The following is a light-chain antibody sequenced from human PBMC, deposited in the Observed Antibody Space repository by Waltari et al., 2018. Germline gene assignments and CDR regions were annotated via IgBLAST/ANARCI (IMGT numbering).Light chain of an antibody. Sequence: QSALTQPPSVSGSAGQSITISCTGTSSDVGSYIYVSWYQQHPNKAPKLLIYDVNKRASGVSDRFSGSKSGNTASLTISGLQAEDEADYYCSSYTGRNALLFGGGTKVTAL. CDR1: SSDVGSYIY. CDR3: SSYTGRNALL. CDR2: DVN. J-gene: IGLJ2*01. V-gene: IGLV2-14*03.